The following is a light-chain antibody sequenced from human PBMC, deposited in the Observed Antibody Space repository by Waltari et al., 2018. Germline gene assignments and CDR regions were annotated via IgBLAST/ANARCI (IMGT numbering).Light chain of an antibody. V-gene: IGLV2-11*01. CDR1: SSNAGASNY. Sequence: QSALTQPRSVSGSPGQSATISCTGTSSNAGASNYVSWTPQHPGKAPKLMIFAVSKRPPRLPDRFAGSKSGNTASLTILGLRPDDEAEYYCCSYAGSYTVIFGGGTTLTVL. CDR3: CSYAGSYTVI. J-gene: IGLJ2*01. CDR2: AVS.